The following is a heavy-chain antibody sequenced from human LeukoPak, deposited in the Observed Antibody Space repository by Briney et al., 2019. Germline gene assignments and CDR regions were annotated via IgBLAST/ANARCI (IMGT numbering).Heavy chain of an antibody. D-gene: IGHD1-14*01. V-gene: IGHV4-59*08. CDR2: IHNSGRT. CDR3: ARHGTISSESYFDY. Sequence: PSETLSLTCTVSSGSINNYYWSWIRQSPGKGLEWIGYIHNSGRTNYNPSLKSRVTGFVDTSKNQVSLRLSSVTAADTAVYYCARHGTISSESYFDYWGQGALVTVSS. J-gene: IGHJ4*02. CDR1: SGSINNYY.